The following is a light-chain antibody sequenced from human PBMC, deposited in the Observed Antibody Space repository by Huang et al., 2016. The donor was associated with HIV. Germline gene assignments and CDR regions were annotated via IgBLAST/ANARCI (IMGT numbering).Light chain of an antibody. V-gene: IGKV3-15*01. Sequence: ERVLTQSPVSLSVSPGERATLSCRASQSVSSNLAWYQQKPGQAPRLLIYYASTRASDIPARFSGSGSEIEFTLTISSLQSEDFAIYYCQQYNNWPRTFGQGTKLEIK. CDR3: QQYNNWPRT. CDR2: YAS. J-gene: IGKJ2*01. CDR1: QSVSSN.